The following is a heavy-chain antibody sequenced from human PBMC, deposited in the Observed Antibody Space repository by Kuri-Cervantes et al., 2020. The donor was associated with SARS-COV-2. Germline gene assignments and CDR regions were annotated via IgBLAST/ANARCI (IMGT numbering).Heavy chain of an antibody. Sequence: LSLTCAASGFAFSTYWMHWVRQAPGKGLVWVSRINSDGSSRSYADSVKGRFTISRDNAKNTLFLQMNSLRAEDTAVYYCARDPITMRVLDYWGQGTLVTVSS. J-gene: IGHJ4*02. CDR2: INSDGSSR. D-gene: IGHD3-22*01. CDR1: GFAFSTYW. CDR3: ARDPITMRVLDY. V-gene: IGHV3-74*01.